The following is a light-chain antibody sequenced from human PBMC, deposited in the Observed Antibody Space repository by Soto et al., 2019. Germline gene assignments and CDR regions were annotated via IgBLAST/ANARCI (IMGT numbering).Light chain of an antibody. J-gene: IGLJ1*01. CDR1: SSDVGGYNY. Sequence: QSALTQPPSASGSPGQSVTISCTGTSSDVGGYNYVSWYQQNPGKVPKLMIYEVNKRPSGVPDRFSGSKSGNTASLTVSGLQAEDEAEYYCTSYAGGNNVFGTGTKVNVL. CDR2: EVN. CDR3: TSYAGGNNV. V-gene: IGLV2-8*01.